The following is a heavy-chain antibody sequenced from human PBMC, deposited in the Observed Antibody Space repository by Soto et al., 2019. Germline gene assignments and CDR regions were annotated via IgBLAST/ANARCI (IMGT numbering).Heavy chain of an antibody. Sequence: GSLRLSCAASGFTVSSKYMSWVRQAPGKGLEWVGRIKGEADGGTTDYAAPVKGRITISRDHSKDTLYLQMNSLKTEDTAVYYCTTGLSNGYYNFDYWGQG. CDR3: TTGLSNGYYNFDY. V-gene: IGHV3-15*01. CDR2: IKGEADGGTT. CDR1: GFTVSSKY. D-gene: IGHD3-22*01. J-gene: IGHJ4*02.